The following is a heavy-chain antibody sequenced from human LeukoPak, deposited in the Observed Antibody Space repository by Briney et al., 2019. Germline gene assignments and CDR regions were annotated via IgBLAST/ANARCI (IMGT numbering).Heavy chain of an antibody. V-gene: IGHV3-49*04. CDR1: GFTFGDYA. D-gene: IGHD3-3*01. CDR3: TRDTNYYYGMDV. Sequence: PGGSLRLSCTASGFTFGDYAMSWVRQAPGKGLEWVGFIRSKAYGGTTEYAASVKRRFTISRDDSKSIAYLQMNSLKTEDTAVYYCTRDTNYYYGMDVWGQGTTVTVSS. J-gene: IGHJ6*02. CDR2: IRSKAYGGTT.